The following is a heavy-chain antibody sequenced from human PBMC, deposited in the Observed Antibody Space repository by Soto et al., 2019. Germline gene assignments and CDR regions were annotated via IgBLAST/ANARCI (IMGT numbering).Heavy chain of an antibody. J-gene: IGHJ4*02. V-gene: IGHV3-66*01. CDR1: GFTVSDND. CDR3: ARDRDFFWGSLDS. Sequence: EVQVVESGGGSVQPGGSLRLACEASGFTVSDNDMNWVRQAPGRGLEWVALIYRYDDDKAYYTDSVKGRFTISRDTSTNTVFLQMNSLRAEDTAIYYCARDRDFFWGSLDSWGPGTLVTVSS. CDR2: IYRYDDDKA. D-gene: IGHD3-16*01.